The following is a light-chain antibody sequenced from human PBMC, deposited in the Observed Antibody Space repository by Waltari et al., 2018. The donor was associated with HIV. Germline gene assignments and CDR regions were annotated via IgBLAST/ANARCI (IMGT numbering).Light chain of an antibody. J-gene: IGLJ3*02. CDR3: VLYMGSGISV. V-gene: IGLV8-61*01. CDR1: SGSVSTRYY. Sequence: QTVVTQGPSFSVSPGGTVTLTCGLSSGSVSTRYYPSWYQQTPGQSPRTLIYNTNTRSSGVPDRFSGSILGNKAALTIAGAQADDESDYYCVLYMGSGISVFGGGTKLTVL. CDR2: NTN.